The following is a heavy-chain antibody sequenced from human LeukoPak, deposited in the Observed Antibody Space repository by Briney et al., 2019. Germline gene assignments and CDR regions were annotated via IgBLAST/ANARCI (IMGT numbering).Heavy chain of an antibody. J-gene: IGHJ4*02. CDR3: ARQGSSWLYYFDY. D-gene: IGHD6-13*01. Sequence: SETLSLTCTVSGGSISSSSYYWGWVRQPPGKGLGCIGSIYYSGSTYYNPSLKSRVTISVDTSKNQFSLKLSSVTAADTAVYYCARQGSSWLYYFDYWGQGTLVTVSS. CDR2: IYYSGST. CDR1: GGSISSSSYY. V-gene: IGHV4-39*01.